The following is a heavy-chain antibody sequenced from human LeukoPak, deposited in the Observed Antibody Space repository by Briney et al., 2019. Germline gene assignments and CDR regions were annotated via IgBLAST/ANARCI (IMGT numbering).Heavy chain of an antibody. Sequence: TSETLSLTCTVSGGSISGYYWSRVRQPAGKGLEWIGRIYSSGSANYNPSLKSRVTMSVDTSNNQFSLKLTSVSAADTAVYYCAREYGDLDYWGQGTLVTVSS. CDR1: GGSISGYY. J-gene: IGHJ4*02. CDR2: IYSSGSA. CDR3: AREYGDLDY. D-gene: IGHD4-17*01. V-gene: IGHV4-4*07.